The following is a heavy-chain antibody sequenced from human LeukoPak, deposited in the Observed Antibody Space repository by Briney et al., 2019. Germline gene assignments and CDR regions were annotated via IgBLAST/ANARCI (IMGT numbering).Heavy chain of an antibody. Sequence: SETLSLTCTVSGGSISSSSYYWGWIRQPPGKGLEWIGSIYYSGSTYYNPSLKSRVTISVDTSKNHFSLNLSSVTAADTAVYYCARGGSPFCISPSCQGAFDSWGQGTLVTVSS. D-gene: IGHD2-2*01. CDR2: IYYSGST. V-gene: IGHV4-39*07. CDR3: ARGGSPFCISPSCQGAFDS. CDR1: GGSISSSSYY. J-gene: IGHJ4*02.